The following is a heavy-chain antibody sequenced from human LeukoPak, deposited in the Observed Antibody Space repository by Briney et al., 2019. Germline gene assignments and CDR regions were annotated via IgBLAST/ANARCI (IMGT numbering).Heavy chain of an antibody. V-gene: IGHV4-39*01. D-gene: IGHD3-16*02. CDR1: GGSISSSNYY. CDR3: ARTLGWASSRYPFDG. CDR2: MYYSGNT. Sequence: SETLSLTGTVSGGSISSSNYYWGWIRQPPGKGLEWIGSMYYSGNTDYNPSLKSRVTISVDTSKNQFSLKVNSVTAADTAVYYCARTLGWASSRYPFDGWGQGTLVTVSS. J-gene: IGHJ4*02.